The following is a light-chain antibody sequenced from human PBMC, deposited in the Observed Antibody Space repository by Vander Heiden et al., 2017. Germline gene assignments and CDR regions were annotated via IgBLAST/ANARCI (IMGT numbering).Light chain of an antibody. J-gene: IGKJ5*01. Sequence: DVVMTQTPLSLSVTPGQPASISCESSQSLLHSNGKTYLYWFLQKPGQAPQLLIYEASKIGYGVPARFSGSGSGTYFTLKISRGEADDVGVYCCEQRINLPITFGQGTQLDIK. CDR3: EQRINLPIT. CDR1: QSLLHSNGKTY. CDR2: EAS. V-gene: IGKV2D-29*01.